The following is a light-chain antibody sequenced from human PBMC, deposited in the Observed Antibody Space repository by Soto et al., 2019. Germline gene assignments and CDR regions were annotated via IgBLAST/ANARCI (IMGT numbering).Light chain of an antibody. CDR2: HAS. Sequence: ETVLTQSPATLSLPPGETATLSCRASESVDIYLAWYQQKPGQAPRLLIFHASNRATGIPARFGGSGSGTDFPLPISSLEPEDSAVNYCQQRRSWPPLSFGGGTRVEI. CDR3: QQRRSWPPLS. V-gene: IGKV3-11*01. J-gene: IGKJ4*01. CDR1: ESVDIY.